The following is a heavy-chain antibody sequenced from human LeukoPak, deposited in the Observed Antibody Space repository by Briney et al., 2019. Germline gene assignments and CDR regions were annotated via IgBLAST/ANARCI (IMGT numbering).Heavy chain of an antibody. CDR3: AREGGIVGATTPFDY. J-gene: IGHJ4*02. Sequence: PSETLSLTCAVYGGSFSGYYWSWIRQPPGKGLEWIGEINHSGSTNYNPSLKSRVTISVDTSKNQFSLKLSSVTAADTAVYYCAREGGIVGATTPFDYWGQGTLVTVSS. D-gene: IGHD1-26*01. CDR2: INHSGST. V-gene: IGHV4-34*01. CDR1: GGSFSGYY.